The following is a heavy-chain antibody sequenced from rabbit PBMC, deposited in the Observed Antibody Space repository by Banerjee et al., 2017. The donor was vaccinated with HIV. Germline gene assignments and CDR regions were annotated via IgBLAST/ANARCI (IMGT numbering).Heavy chain of an antibody. J-gene: IGHJ3*01. D-gene: IGHD5-1*01. V-gene: IGHV1S45*01. CDR3: AKGEWSRLDL. CDR2: IYGGGGST. CDR1: AFSFSSGYW. Sequence: QEQLEESGGDLVKPEGSLTLTCTASAFSFSSGYWMCWVRQAPGKGLEWIACIYGGGGSTYYATWAKGRFTISKTSSTTVTLQMASLTDADTAAYFCAKGEWSRLDLWSQGTLVTVS.